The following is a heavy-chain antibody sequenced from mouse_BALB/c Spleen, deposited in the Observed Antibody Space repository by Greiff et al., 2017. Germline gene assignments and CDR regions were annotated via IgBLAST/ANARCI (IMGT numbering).Heavy chain of an antibody. J-gene: IGHJ2*01. CDR3: ARRDSGY. Sequence: QVQLQQSGAELARPGASVKLSCKASGYTFTSYWMQWVKQRPGQGLEWIGAIYPGDGDTRYTQKFKGKATLTADKSSSTAYMQLSSLASEDSAVYYCARRDSGYWGQGTTLTVSS. CDR2: IYPGDGDT. CDR1: GYTFTSYW. V-gene: IGHV1-87*01.